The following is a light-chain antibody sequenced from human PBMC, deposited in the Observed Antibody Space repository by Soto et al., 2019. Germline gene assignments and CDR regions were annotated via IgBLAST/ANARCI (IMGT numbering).Light chain of an antibody. Sequence: QSALTQPPSASGSPGQSVTISCAGTYNDVGDYNYVSWYQQHPSKVPKLLTYGVTERPSGVPGRFSGSKSGHTASLTVSDLQPADEAVYYCSSYSGTYSNVIFGGGTKLTVL. J-gene: IGLJ2*01. V-gene: IGLV2-8*01. CDR2: GVT. CDR1: YNDVGDYNY. CDR3: SSYSGTYSNVI.